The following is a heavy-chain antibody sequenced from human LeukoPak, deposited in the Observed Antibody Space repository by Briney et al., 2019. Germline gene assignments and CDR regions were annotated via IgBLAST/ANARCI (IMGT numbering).Heavy chain of an antibody. J-gene: IGHJ6*02. Sequence: GGSLRLSCAASGFTFDDYAMHWVRQAPGKGLEWVSGISWNSGSIGYADSVKGRFTISRDNAKNSLYLQMNSLRAEDTALYYCAKEIMPAAIHLTPPNYGMDVWGQGTTVTVSS. CDR3: AKEIMPAAIHLTPPNYGMDV. CDR1: GFTFDDYA. V-gene: IGHV3-9*01. D-gene: IGHD2-2*02. CDR2: ISWNSGSI.